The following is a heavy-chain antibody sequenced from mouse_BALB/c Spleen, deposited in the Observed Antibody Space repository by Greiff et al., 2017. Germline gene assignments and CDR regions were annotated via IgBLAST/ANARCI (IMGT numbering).Heavy chain of an antibody. J-gene: IGHJ2*01. CDR3: ARVGDYGNFDY. CDR2: INPSSGYT. V-gene: IGHV1-4*02. Sequence: VQLQQSAAELARPGASVKMSCKASGYTFTSYTMHWVKQRPGQGLEWIGYINPSSGYTEYNQKFKDKTTLTADKSSSTAYMQLSSLTSEDSAVYYCARVGDYGNFDYWGQGTTLTVSS. CDR1: GYTFTSYT. D-gene: IGHD2-1*01.